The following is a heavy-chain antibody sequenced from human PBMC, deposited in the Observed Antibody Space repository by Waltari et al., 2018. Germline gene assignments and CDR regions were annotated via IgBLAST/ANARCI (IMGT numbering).Heavy chain of an antibody. V-gene: IGHV1-69*04. CDR3: ARGTHSGDYVCVF. CDR2: IIPILGIA. J-gene: IGHJ4*02. Sequence: QVQLVQSGAEVKKPGSSVKVSCKASGGTFSSYAISWVRKAPGQGLEWMGGIIPILGIANYAQKFQGRVTITADESTSTAYMELSSLRSEDTAVYYCARGTHSGDYVCVFWGQGTLVTVSS. CDR1: GGTFSSYA. D-gene: IGHD4-17*01.